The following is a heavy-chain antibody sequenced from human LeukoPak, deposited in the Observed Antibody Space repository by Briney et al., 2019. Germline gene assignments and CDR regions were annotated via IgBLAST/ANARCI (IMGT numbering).Heavy chain of an antibody. CDR2: IIPIFGTA. Sequence: EASVKVSCKASGGTFSSYAISWVRQAPGQGLEWMGGIIPIFGTANHAQKFQGRVTITADESTSTAYMELSSLRSEDTAVYYCARPNPWSYYYDRYYYGMDVWGQGTTVTVS. V-gene: IGHV1-69*01. D-gene: IGHD3-22*01. CDR3: ARPNPWSYYYDRYYYGMDV. CDR1: GGTFSSYA. J-gene: IGHJ6*02.